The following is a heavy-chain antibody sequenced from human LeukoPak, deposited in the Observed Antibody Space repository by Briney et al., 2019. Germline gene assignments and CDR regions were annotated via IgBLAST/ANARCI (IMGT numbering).Heavy chain of an antibody. D-gene: IGHD6-13*01. CDR1: GYTFTGYY. CDR2: INPNSGGT. J-gene: IGHJ5*02. Sequence: ASVKVSRKASGYTFTGYYMHWVRQAPGQGLEWMGRINPNSGGTNYAQKFQGRVTMTRDTSISTAYMELSRLRSDDTAVYYCARGAFRIAAAGKNWFDPWGQGTLVTVSS. CDR3: ARGAFRIAAAGKNWFDP. V-gene: IGHV1-2*06.